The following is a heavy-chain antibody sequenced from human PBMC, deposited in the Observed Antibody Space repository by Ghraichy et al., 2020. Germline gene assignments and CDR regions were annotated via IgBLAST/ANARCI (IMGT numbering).Heavy chain of an antibody. V-gene: IGHV4-34*01. Sequence: LRLSCAVYGGSFSGYYWSWIRQPPGKGLEWIGEINHSGSTNYNPSLKSRVTISVDTSKNQFSLKLSSVTAADTAVYYCARGGRIYDFWSGYYTPFDYWGQGTLVTVYS. CDR1: GGSFSGYY. CDR2: INHSGST. CDR3: ARGGRIYDFWSGYYTPFDY. J-gene: IGHJ4*02. D-gene: IGHD3-3*01.